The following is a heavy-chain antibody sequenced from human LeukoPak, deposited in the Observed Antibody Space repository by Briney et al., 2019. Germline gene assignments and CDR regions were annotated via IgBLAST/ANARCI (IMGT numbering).Heavy chain of an antibody. CDR1: GYTFTGYY. Sequence: GASVKVSCKASGYTFTGYYMHWVRQAPGQGLEWMGWINPNSGGTNYAQKFQGRVTMTRDTSISTAYMELSRLRSDDTAVYYCARGGLSNLYYYYYMDVWGKGTTVTVSS. CDR2: INPNSGGT. D-gene: IGHD2-15*01. CDR3: ARGGLSNLYYYYYMDV. J-gene: IGHJ6*03. V-gene: IGHV1-2*02.